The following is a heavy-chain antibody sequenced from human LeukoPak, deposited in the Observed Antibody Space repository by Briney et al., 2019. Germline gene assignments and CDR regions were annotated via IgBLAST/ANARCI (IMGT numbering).Heavy chain of an antibody. Sequence: GGSLRLSCAASGFTFSSYGMHWVRQAPGKGLEWVAVISYDGSDKYYADSVKGRFTISRDNSKNTLYLQMNSLRAEDTAVYYCAKDIPFDYWGQGTLVTVSS. CDR3: AKDIPFDY. V-gene: IGHV3-30*18. CDR2: ISYDGSDK. CDR1: GFTFSSYG. J-gene: IGHJ4*02. D-gene: IGHD2-2*02.